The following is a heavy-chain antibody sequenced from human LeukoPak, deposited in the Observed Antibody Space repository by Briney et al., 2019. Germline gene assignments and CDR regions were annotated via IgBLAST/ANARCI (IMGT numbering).Heavy chain of an antibody. CDR2: LYTDGHT. Sequence: GGSLRLSCAASGFTVSTNYTSWVRQAPGKGLEWVSVLYTDGHTYYADSVKGRFTISRDNSKNTLYLQMNSLRAEDTAVYYCARWFCTGISCYYDYWGQGTLVTVSS. CDR1: GFTVSTNY. J-gene: IGHJ4*02. D-gene: IGHD2-2*01. V-gene: IGHV3-66*01. CDR3: ARWFCTGISCYYDY.